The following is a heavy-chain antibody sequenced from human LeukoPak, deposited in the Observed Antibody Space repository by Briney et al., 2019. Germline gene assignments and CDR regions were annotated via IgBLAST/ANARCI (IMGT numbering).Heavy chain of an antibody. Sequence: ASVKVSCKASGYAFTSYGISWVRQAPGQGLEWMGWISAYDTKTNYAQNLQGRVTMTTDTSTSTAYMELRSLRSDDTAMYSCAKDIVLVVAATHGAAFDIWGQGTLVTVSS. V-gene: IGHV1-18*01. CDR3: AKDIVLVVAATHGAAFDI. CDR2: ISAYDTKT. D-gene: IGHD2-15*01. J-gene: IGHJ3*02. CDR1: GYAFTSYG.